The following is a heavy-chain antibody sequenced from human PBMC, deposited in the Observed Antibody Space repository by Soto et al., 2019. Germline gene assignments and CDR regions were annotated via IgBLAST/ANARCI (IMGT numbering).Heavy chain of an antibody. D-gene: IGHD1-1*01. J-gene: IGHJ4*02. V-gene: IGHV4-39*01. Sequence: PSETLALSCTVSGGSISSSSDYWGWISQPPGKGLEWIGSIYYSGSTYYNPSLKSRVTISVDTSKNQFSLKLSSVTAADTAVYYCDWSSTLEWFDYWGQGTLVTVSS. CDR1: GGSISSSSDY. CDR3: DWSSTLEWFDY. CDR2: IYYSGST.